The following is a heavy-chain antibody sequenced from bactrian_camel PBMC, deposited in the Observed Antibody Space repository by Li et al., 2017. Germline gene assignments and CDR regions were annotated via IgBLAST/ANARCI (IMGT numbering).Heavy chain of an antibody. J-gene: IGHJ4*01. D-gene: IGHD6*01. Sequence: QLVESGGGLVQPGGSLRLSCAASGFTFSNNWMHWVRQAPGKGLEWVSAMHSRGVSTYYADSVKGRFTISRDNAKNTVHLQMNSLKSEDTALYYCATLTYGYWGQGTQVTVS. CDR1: GFTFSNNW. CDR2: MHSRGVST. CDR3: ATLTYGY. V-gene: IGHV3S25*01.